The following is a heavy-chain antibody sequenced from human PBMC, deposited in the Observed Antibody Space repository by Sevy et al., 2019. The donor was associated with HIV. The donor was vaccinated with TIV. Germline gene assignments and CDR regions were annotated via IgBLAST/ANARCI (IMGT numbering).Heavy chain of an antibody. CDR3: ARVRVGYCSSTSCRRGYAFDI. CDR2: INHSAST. J-gene: IGHJ3*02. V-gene: IGHV4-34*01. Sequence: SETLSLTCAVYGGSFSGYYWSWIRQPPGKGLEWIGEINHSASTNYNPSLKSRVTISVDTSKNQFSLKLSSVTAADTAVYYCARVRVGYCSSTSCRRGYAFDIWGQGTMVTVSS. D-gene: IGHD2-2*01. CDR1: GGSFSGYY.